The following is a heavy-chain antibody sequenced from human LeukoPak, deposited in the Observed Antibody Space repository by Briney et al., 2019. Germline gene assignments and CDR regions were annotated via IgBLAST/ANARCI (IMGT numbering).Heavy chain of an antibody. V-gene: IGHV4-59*12. CDR2: IYYSGST. CDR3: ARGLEGSGSYFFDY. CDR1: GGSISSYY. Sequence: SETLSLTCTVSGGSISSYYWSWIRQPPGKGLEWIGYIYYSGSTNYNPSLKSRVTISVDTSKNQFSLKLSSVTAADTAVYYCARGLEGSGSYFFDYWGQGTLVTVSS. D-gene: IGHD3-10*01. J-gene: IGHJ4*02.